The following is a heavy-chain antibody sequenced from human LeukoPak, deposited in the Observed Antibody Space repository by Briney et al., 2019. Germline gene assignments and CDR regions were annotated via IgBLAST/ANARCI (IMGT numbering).Heavy chain of an antibody. CDR2: INPNSGGT. J-gene: IGHJ6*03. V-gene: IGHV1-2*02. CDR3: ASFRVVPAAKLGYYYYYMDV. Sequence: ASVKVSRKASGYTFTGYYMHWVRQAPGQGLEWMGWINPNSGGTNYAQKFQGRVTMTRDTSISTAYMELSRLRSDDTAVYYCASFRVVPAAKLGYYYYYMDVWGKGTTVTVSS. CDR1: GYTFTGYY. D-gene: IGHD2-2*01.